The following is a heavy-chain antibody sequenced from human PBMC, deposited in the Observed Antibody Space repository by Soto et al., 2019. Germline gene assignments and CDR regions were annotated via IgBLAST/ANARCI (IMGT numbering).Heavy chain of an antibody. CDR2: ISTYNGDT. CDR1: GYTFTRSG. J-gene: IGHJ6*02. CDR3: AREGVAPYYYYGMDV. D-gene: IGHD5-12*01. Sequence: QVQLVQSGAEVKKPGASVKVSCKASGYTFTRSGISWVRQAPGQGLEWMGWISTYNGDTNYAQTFQGRVTMTTDTSTGTAYMELRSLRSDDTAVYYCAREGVAPYYYYGMDVWGQGTPVTVSS. V-gene: IGHV1-18*01.